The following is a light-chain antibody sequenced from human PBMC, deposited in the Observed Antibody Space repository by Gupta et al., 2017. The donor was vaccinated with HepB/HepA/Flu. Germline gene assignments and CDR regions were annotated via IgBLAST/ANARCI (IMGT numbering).Light chain of an antibody. J-gene: IGKJ5*01. CDR1: QSVSSSY. V-gene: IGKV3-20*01. Sequence: EIVLTQSPGILSLSPGERATLSCRASQSVSSSYLAWYQRKPGQAPTLLIYGASNRATGIPDRFSGRGSGTDFTLTISRREPEEFAVYYCQQYGSSQGFTFGQGTRL. CDR2: GAS. CDR3: QQYGSSQGFT.